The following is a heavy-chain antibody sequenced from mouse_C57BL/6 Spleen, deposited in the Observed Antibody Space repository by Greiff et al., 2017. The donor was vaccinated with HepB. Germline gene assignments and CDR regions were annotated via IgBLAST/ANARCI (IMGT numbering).Heavy chain of an antibody. CDR3: ARGGGPNWAWFAY. CDR2: ISSGSSTI. D-gene: IGHD4-1*01. J-gene: IGHJ3*01. CDR1: GFTFSDYG. Sequence: EVMLVESGGGLVKPGGSLKLSCAASGFTFSDYGMHWVRQAPEKGLEWVAYISSGSSTIYYADTVKGRFTISRDNAKNTLFLQMTSLRSEDTAMYYCARGGGPNWAWFAYWGQGTLVTVSA. V-gene: IGHV5-17*01.